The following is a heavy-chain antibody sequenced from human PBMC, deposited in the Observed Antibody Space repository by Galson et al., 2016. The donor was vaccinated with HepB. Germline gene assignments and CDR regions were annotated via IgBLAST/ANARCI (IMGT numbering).Heavy chain of an antibody. V-gene: IGHV3-23*01. Sequence: SLRLSCAASGFTFSSHVMSWVRQAPGKGLEWVSAMSGSADRTSYAVSVEGRFTISRDNSRNTLYLEMHSLRAEDTALYYCAENDFWSGYPPYFYYGMDVWGQGTPVAVSS. J-gene: IGHJ6*02. CDR1: GFTFSSHV. CDR2: MSGSADRT. CDR3: AENDFWSGYPPYFYYGMDV. D-gene: IGHD3-3*01.